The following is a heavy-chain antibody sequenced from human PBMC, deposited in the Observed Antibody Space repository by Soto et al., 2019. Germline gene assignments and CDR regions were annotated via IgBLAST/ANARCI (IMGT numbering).Heavy chain of an antibody. CDR2: ISGSGGST. D-gene: IGHD3-9*01. V-gene: IGHV3-23*01. Sequence: GGSLRLSCAASGFTFSSYAMSWVRQAPGKGLEWVSAISGSGGSTYYADSVKGRFTISRDNSKNTLYLQMNSLRAEDTAVYYCAKPNLSGDYDILTGYSYYYGMEVWGQGTTVTVSS. CDR1: GFTFSSYA. J-gene: IGHJ6*02. CDR3: AKPNLSGDYDILTGYSYYYGMEV.